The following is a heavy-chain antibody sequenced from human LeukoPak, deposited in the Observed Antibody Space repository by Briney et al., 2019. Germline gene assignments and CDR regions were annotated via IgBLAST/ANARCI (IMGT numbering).Heavy chain of an antibody. CDR3: ARDHNYGSDY. CDR2: IKEDGSEK. D-gene: IGHD5-18*01. J-gene: IGHJ4*02. V-gene: IGHV3-7*03. CDR1: GFTFRSYW. Sequence: GGSLRLSCAAFGFTFRSYWMSWVRQAPGKGLEWVTNIKEDGSEKYYVDSVKGRFTISRDSAKNSLYLQMNSLRVEDTAVYYCARDHNYGSDYWGQGTLVTVSS.